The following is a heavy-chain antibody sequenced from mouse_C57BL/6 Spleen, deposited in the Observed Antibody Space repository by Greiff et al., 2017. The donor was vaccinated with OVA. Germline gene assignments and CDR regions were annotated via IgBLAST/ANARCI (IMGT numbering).Heavy chain of an antibody. Sequence: VQLQQSGGGLVKPGGSLKLSCAASGFTFSSYAMSWVRQTPEKRLEWVATISDGGSYTYYPDNVKGRFTISRDNAKNNLYLQMSHLKSEDTAMYYCARDDGAMDYWGQGTSVTVSS. CDR2: ISDGGSYT. D-gene: IGHD2-3*01. CDR1: GFTFSSYA. J-gene: IGHJ4*01. CDR3: ARDDGAMDY. V-gene: IGHV5-4*01.